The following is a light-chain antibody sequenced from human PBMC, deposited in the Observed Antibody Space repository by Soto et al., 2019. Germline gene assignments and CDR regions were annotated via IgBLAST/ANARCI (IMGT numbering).Light chain of an antibody. CDR2: DVS. CDR3: HQYDNLSQT. V-gene: IGKV3-20*01. CDR1: QSVSSSY. Sequence: EIVLTQSPGTLSLSPGERDTLSFRASQSVSSSYLAWYQQKPGRAPRLLIHDVSRRATGIPDRFSGSGSGTDFTFTISSLQPEDIATYFCHQYDNLSQTFGPGTKVDI. J-gene: IGKJ3*01.